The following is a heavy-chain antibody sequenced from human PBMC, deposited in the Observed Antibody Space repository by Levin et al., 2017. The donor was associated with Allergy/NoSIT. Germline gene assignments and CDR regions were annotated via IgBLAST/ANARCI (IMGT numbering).Heavy chain of an antibody. Sequence: KASGPTLVKPTQTLTLTCTFSGFSLSTSGVGVGWIRQPPGKALEWLALIYWDDDKRYSPSLRSRLTITKDTSKNQVVLTMTNMDPVDTATYYCAHGGGNWYNNWFDPWGQGTLVTVSS. V-gene: IGHV2-5*02. CDR3: AHGGGNWYNNWFDP. J-gene: IGHJ5*02. CDR1: GFSLSTSGVG. D-gene: IGHD6-13*01. CDR2: IYWDDDK.